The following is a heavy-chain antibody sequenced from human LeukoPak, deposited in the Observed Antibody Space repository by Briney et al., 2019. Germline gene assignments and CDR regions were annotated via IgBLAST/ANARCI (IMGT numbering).Heavy chain of an antibody. CDR3: ARGTIAAAGYYYFDY. V-gene: IGHV3-21*01. Sequence: PGGSLRLSCAASGFTFSYYTMNWVRQAPGKGLEWVSSISSSNNYIYYADSVKGRFTISRDNAKNSLYLQMNSLRAEDTAVYYCARGTIAAAGYYYFDYWGQGTQVTVSS. CDR1: GFTFSYYT. D-gene: IGHD6-13*01. J-gene: IGHJ4*02. CDR2: ISSSNNYI.